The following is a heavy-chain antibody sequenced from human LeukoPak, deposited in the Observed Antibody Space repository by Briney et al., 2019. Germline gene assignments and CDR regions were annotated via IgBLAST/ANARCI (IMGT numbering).Heavy chain of an antibody. D-gene: IGHD5-18*01. V-gene: IGHV1-2*06. CDR3: ARAWTGYSYGGNCYYYYMDV. CDR1: GYTFTGYY. Sequence: ASVKVSCKASGYTFTGYYMHWVRQAPGQGLEWMGRINPNSGGTNYAQKFQGRVTMTRDRSISTAYMELSRLRSDDTAVYYCARAWTGYSYGGNCYYYYMDVWGKGTTVTVSS. CDR2: INPNSGGT. J-gene: IGHJ6*03.